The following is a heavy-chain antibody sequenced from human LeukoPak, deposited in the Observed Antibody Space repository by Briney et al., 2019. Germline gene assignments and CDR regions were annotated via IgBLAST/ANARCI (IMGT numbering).Heavy chain of an antibody. CDR2: IIPILGIA. J-gene: IGHJ3*01. Sequence: SVKVSCKASGGTFSSYAISWVRQAPGQGLEWMGRIIPILGIANYAQKFQGRVTITADKSTGTAYMELRSLRSDDTAVYYCARGGSSGWPQFAWGQGTMVTVSS. CDR1: GGTFSSYA. D-gene: IGHD6-19*01. CDR3: ARGGSSGWPQFA. V-gene: IGHV1-69*04.